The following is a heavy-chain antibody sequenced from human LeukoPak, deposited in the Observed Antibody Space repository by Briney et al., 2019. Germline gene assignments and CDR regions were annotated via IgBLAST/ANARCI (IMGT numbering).Heavy chain of an antibody. D-gene: IGHD5-12*01. CDR1: GYTFTSYG. J-gene: IGHJ6*03. Sequence: ASVKVSYKASGYTFTSYGISWVRQAPGQGLEWMGWISAYNGNTNYAQKLQGRVTMTTDTSTSTAYMELRSLRAEDTAVYYCAKDGDRYSGYAPWYYYYYMDVWGKGTTVTVSS. V-gene: IGHV1-18*01. CDR2: ISAYNGNT. CDR3: AKDGDRYSGYAPWYYYYYMDV.